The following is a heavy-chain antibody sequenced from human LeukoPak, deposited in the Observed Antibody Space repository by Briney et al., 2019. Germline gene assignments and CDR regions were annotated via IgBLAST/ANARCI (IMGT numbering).Heavy chain of an antibody. J-gene: IGHJ4*02. CDR2: IYYSGTT. Sequence: SETLSLTCTVSGGSINNYYWSWIRQPPGEGLEWIGYIYYSGTTNYNPSLKSRVTISVDTSKNQFSLKLSSVTAADTAVYYCARGVYIAAAQYGYWGQGTLVTVSS. D-gene: IGHD6-13*01. CDR3: ARGVYIAAAQYGY. CDR1: GGSINNYY. V-gene: IGHV4-59*01.